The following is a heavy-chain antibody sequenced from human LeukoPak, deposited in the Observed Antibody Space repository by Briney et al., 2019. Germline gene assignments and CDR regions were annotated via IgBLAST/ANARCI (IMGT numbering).Heavy chain of an antibody. Sequence: ASVKVSCKASGYTFSDYDVNWVRQAPGQGLEWMGWANTKTGNPTYAQGFTGRFVLSLDTSVSTAYLQISSLKTEDTAVYYCARAPPDYGGNSFAYWGQGTLVTVSS. CDR1: GYTFSDYD. V-gene: IGHV7-4-1*02. CDR2: ANTKTGNP. J-gene: IGHJ4*02. CDR3: ARAPPDYGGNSFAY. D-gene: IGHD4-23*01.